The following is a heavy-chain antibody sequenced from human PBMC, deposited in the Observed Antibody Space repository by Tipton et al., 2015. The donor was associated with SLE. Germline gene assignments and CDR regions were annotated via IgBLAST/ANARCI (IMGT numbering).Heavy chain of an antibody. CDR2: INHSGST. D-gene: IGHD4-17*01. V-gene: IGHV4-34*01. Sequence: TLSLTCAVSGGSFSGYYWSWIRQPHGKGLEWTGEINHSGSTNYNPSLKRRVTISVDTSKNQFSLKLSSVTAADTAVYYCARRPCGDYNDYYDGMDVWGQGTTVTVSS. CDR1: GGSFSGYY. CDR3: ARRPCGDYNDYYDGMDV. J-gene: IGHJ6*02.